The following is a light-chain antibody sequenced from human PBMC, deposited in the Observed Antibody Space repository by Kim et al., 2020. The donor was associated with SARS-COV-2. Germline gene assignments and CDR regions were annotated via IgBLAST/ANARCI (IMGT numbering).Light chain of an antibody. CDR1: QGISSY. CDR2: AAS. Sequence: ASTGDIGTITCRASQGISSYLAWYQQKPGNAPKLLIYAASTLQSGVPSRFSGSGSGTDFTLTISCLQSVDFATYYCQQYYSYPRTFGQGTKVDIK. CDR3: QQYYSYPRT. J-gene: IGKJ1*01. V-gene: IGKV1-8*01.